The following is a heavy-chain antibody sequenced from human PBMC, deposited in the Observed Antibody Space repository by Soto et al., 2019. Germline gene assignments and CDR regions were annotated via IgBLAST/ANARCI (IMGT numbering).Heavy chain of an antibody. CDR3: AKLGAAPGWFDP. D-gene: IGHD1-26*01. V-gene: IGHV3-30*18. J-gene: IGHJ5*02. CDR1: GFTFSSYG. Sequence: PGGSLRLSFAASGFTFSSYGMHWVRQAPGKGLEWVAVVSYDGSNKYYADSVKGRFTISRDNSKNTLYLQMNSLRAEDTAVYYCAKLGAAPGWFDPWGQGTLVTVSS. CDR2: VSYDGSNK.